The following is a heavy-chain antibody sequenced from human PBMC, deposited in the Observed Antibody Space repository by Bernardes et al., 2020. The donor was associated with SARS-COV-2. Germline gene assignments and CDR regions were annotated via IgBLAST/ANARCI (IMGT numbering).Heavy chain of an antibody. D-gene: IGHD3-10*01. J-gene: IGHJ4*02. CDR2: IWYDGSNK. CDR3: ARDNRFGELLPYS. V-gene: IGHV3-33*01. Sequence: GSLRLSCAASGFTFSSYGMHWVRQAPGKGLEWVAVIWYDGSNKYYADSVKGRFTISRDNSKNTLYLQMNSLRAEDTAVYYCARDNRFGELLPYSWGQGTLVTVSS. CDR1: GFTFSSYG.